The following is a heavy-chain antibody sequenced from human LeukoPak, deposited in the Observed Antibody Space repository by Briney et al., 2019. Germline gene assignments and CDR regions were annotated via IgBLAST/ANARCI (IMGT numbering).Heavy chain of an antibody. CDR2: IYTSGST. V-gene: IGHV4-61*02. Sequence: SETLSLTCTVSGGSISSGSYYWSWIRQPAGKGLVWIGRIYTSGSTNYNPSLKSRVTVSVDTSKNQFSLKLSSVTAADTAVYYCAKGYFDYWGQGTLVTVSS. J-gene: IGHJ4*02. CDR1: GGSISSGSYY. CDR3: AKGYFDY.